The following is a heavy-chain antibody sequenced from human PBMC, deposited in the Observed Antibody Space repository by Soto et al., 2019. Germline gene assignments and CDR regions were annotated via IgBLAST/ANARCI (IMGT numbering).Heavy chain of an antibody. CDR1: GYSFTNYG. CDR3: ARDRGVAPPVAGNTHYYYYMDV. V-gene: IGHV1-18*01. D-gene: IGHD6-19*01. Sequence: QDQLVQSGGEVKKPGASVKVSCKASGYSFTNYGITWVRQAPGQGFEWMGWISAYNGDTNYAQKLQRRVTMTTDASTCTADLEVMSLRSDDTAVYYCARDRGVAPPVAGNTHYYYYMDVWGKGTTVTVSS. CDR2: ISAYNGDT. J-gene: IGHJ6*03.